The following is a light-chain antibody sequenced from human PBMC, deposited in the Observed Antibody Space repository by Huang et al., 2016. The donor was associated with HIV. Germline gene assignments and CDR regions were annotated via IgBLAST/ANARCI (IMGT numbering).Light chain of an antibody. J-gene: IGKJ1*01. Sequence: DIKMTQSPSPLSASVGDRVTITCRASQGIGNALAWYKQKPVKAPRLLLYATSALESGVPSRFSGSGSVTHYTLTINTLQPEDIASYYCQQYHSLPWTFGQGTKVEIK. CDR1: QGIGNA. CDR3: QQYHSLPWT. V-gene: IGKV1-NL1*01. CDR2: ATS.